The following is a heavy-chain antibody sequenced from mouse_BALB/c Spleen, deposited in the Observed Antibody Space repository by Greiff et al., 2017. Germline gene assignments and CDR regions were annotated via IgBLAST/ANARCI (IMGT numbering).Heavy chain of an antibody. CDR3: TRRGYYYGSSYFFDV. J-gene: IGHJ1*01. CDR2: INPSNGGT. V-gene: IGHV1S81*02. D-gene: IGHD1-1*01. CDR1: GYTFTSYY. Sequence: VQLQQPGAELVKPGASVKLSCKASGYTFTSYYMYWVKQRPGQGLEWIGGINPSNGGTNFNEKFKSKATLTVDKSSSTAYMQLSSLTSEDSAVYYCTRRGYYYGSSYFFDVWGAGTTVTVSS.